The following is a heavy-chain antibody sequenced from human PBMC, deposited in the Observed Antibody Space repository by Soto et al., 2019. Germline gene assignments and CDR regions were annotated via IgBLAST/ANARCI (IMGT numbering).Heavy chain of an antibody. CDR1: GYSFTSYW. CDR2: IYPGDSDT. V-gene: IGHV5-51*01. CDR3: ARGSGSSSSGLRFDY. J-gene: IGHJ4*02. Sequence: GESLKISCKGSGYSFTSYWIGWVRQMPGKGLEWMGIIYPGDSDTRYSPSFQGQVTISADKSISTAYLQWSSLKASDTAMYYCARGSGSSSSGLRFDYWGQGTLVPVSS. D-gene: IGHD6-6*01.